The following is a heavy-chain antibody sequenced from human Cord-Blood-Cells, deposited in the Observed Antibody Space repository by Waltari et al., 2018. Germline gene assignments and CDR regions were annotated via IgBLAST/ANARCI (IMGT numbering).Heavy chain of an antibody. CDR2: INHGGST. J-gene: IGHJ4*02. CDR3: ARGVGYYGSGSYYEDY. D-gene: IGHD3-10*01. Sequence: QVQLQQWGAGLLKPSETLSLTRAVYGGSFSGYYWTWFPPPPGKGLEWFGEINHGGSTNYNPSLKSRVTISVDTSKNQFALKLSSVTAADTAVYYCARGVGYYGSGSYYEDYWGQGTLVTVSS. CDR1: GGSFSGYY. V-gene: IGHV4-34*01.